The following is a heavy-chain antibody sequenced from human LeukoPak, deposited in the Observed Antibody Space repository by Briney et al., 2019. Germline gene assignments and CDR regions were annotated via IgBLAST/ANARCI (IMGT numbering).Heavy chain of an antibody. CDR2: IYYSGNT. CDR1: GVSISSSNSY. CDR3: ARQTGSGLFILP. V-gene: IGHV4-39*01. J-gene: IGHJ4*02. D-gene: IGHD3/OR15-3a*01. Sequence: SETLALTCTVSGVSISSSNSYWGWIRQPPGKGLEWIGSIYYSGNTYYNASLKSQVSISIDTSKNRFSLRLTSVTAADTAVYYCARQTGSGLFILPGGQGTLVTVSS.